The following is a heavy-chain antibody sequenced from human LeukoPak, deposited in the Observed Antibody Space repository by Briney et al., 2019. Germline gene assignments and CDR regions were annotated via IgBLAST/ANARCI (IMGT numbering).Heavy chain of an antibody. CDR3: ARSPDILTGENFDY. D-gene: IGHD3-9*01. CDR1: GYTFTGYY. CDR2: INLNSGGT. Sequence: ASVKVSCKASGYTFTGYYMRWVRQAPGQGLEWMGWINLNSGGTNYAQKFQGRVTMTRDTSISTAYMELSRLRSGDTAVYYCARSPDILTGENFDYWGQGTLVTVSS. V-gene: IGHV1-2*02. J-gene: IGHJ4*02.